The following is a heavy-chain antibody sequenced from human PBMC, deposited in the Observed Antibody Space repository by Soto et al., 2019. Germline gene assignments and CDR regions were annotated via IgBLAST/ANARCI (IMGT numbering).Heavy chain of an antibody. CDR1: GFTFSSYG. D-gene: IGHD3-16*01. J-gene: IGHJ6*02. V-gene: IGHV3-30*18. CDR2: ISYDGSNK. CDR3: AKDIPLFIGYDYAWGIDGMDV. Sequence: GGSLRLSCAASGFTFSSYGMHWVRQAPGKGLEWVAVISYDGSNKYYADSVKGRFTISRDNSKNTLYLQMNSLRAEDTAVYYCAKDIPLFIGYDYAWGIDGMDVWGQGTTVTVSS.